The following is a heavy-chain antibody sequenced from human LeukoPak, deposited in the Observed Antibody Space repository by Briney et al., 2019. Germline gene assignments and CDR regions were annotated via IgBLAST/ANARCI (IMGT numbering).Heavy chain of an antibody. J-gene: IGHJ4*02. CDR2: IYYSGST. CDR1: GGSISSYY. D-gene: IGHD6-19*01. CDR3: ARVNGGAVAGYYFDY. V-gene: IGHV4-59*01. Sequence: SETLSLTCTVSGGSISSYYWSWIRQPPGKGLEWIGYIYYSGSTNYNPSLKRRVTISVDTSKNQFSLKLSSVTAADTAVYYCARVNGGAVAGYYFDYWGQGTLVTVSS.